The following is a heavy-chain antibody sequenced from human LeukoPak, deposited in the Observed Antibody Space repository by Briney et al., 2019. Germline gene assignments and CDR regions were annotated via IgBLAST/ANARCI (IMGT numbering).Heavy chain of an antibody. J-gene: IGHJ6*03. V-gene: IGHV3-21*01. CDR3: ARGMTRPYYMDV. Sequence: GGSLRLSCAASGFTFGSYSMTWVRQAPGKGLEWVSLIDSNSNFMNYADSVKGRFTISRDNAKNSLYLQMNSLRAEDTAVYYCARGMTRPYYMDVWGKGTTVTVSS. CDR2: IDSNSNFM. CDR1: GFTFGSYS.